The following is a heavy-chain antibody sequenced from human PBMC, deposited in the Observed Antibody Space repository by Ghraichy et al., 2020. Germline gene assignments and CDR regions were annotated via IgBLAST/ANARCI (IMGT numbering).Heavy chain of an antibody. J-gene: IGHJ4*02. V-gene: IGHV4-59*01. CDR2: IYYSGST. CDR1: GGSISSYY. D-gene: IGHD2-21*02. CDR3: ASFNGGGDCYWRYFDY. Sequence: SETLSLTCTVSGGSISSYYWSWIRQPPGKGLEWIGYIYYSGSTNYNPSLRSRVTISVDTSKNQFSLKLSSVTAADTAVYYCASFNGGGDCYWRYFDYWGQGTLVTVSS.